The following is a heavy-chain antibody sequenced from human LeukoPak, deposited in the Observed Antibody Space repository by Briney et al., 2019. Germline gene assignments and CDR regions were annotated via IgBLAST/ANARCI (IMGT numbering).Heavy chain of an antibody. J-gene: IGHJ2*01. V-gene: IGHV4-59*01. D-gene: IGHD1-26*01. CDR1: GGSISSYY. Sequence: SETLSLTCTVSGGSISSYYWSWIRQPPGKGLEWIGYIYYSGSTNYNPSLKSRVTISVDTSKNQFSLKLSSVTAAGTAVYYCARDRTERIFDLWGRGTLVTVSS. CDR3: ARDRTERIFDL. CDR2: IYYSGST.